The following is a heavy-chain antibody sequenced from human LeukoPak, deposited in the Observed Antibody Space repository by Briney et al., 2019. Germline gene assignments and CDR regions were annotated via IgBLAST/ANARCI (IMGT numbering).Heavy chain of an antibody. Sequence: SETLSLTCTVSGGSISSHYWGWIRQPPGKGLEWIGTIYYSGSTYYNPSLKSRVTISVDTSKNQFSLRLSSVTAADTAVYFCARFRSSWSLDYWGQGTLVTVFS. CDR2: IYYSGST. D-gene: IGHD6-13*01. V-gene: IGHV4-39*01. CDR1: GGSISSHY. J-gene: IGHJ4*02. CDR3: ARFRSSWSLDY.